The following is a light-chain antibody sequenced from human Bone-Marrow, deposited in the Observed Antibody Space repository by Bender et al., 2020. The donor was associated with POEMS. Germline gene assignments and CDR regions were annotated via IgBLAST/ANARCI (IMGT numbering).Light chain of an antibody. V-gene: IGLV3-1*01. CDR1: KLGDKY. CDR3: SSYTSNTWV. CDR2: QDN. J-gene: IGLJ3*02. Sequence: SYDLTQPPSVSVSPGQTASITCSGDKLGDKYVCWYQQKPGQSPLVVIYQDNKRPSGIPDRFSGSKSGKMASLTISGLQADDEADYYCSSYTSNTWVFGGGTKLTVL.